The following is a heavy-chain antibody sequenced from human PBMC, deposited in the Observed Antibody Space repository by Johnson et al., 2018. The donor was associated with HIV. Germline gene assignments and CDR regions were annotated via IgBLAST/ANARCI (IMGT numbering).Heavy chain of an antibody. CDR3: ARASHSSGWYGRLGDAFDI. Sequence: QVQLVESGGGLVKPGGSLRLSCAASGFPFSDYYMTWIRQTPGKGLECLAYISTSGSSIYYTDSVKGRFTISRDNSKNTLYLQMNSLRAEDTAVYYCARASHSSGWYGRLGDAFDIWGQGTMVTVSS. CDR2: ISTSGSSI. J-gene: IGHJ3*02. D-gene: IGHD6-19*01. CDR1: GFPFSDYY. V-gene: IGHV3-11*04.